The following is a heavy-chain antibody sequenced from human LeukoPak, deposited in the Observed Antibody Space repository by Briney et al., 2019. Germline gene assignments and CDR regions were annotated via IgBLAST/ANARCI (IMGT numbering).Heavy chain of an antibody. CDR1: GFTFSSYS. J-gene: IGHJ4*02. Sequence: PGGSLRLSCAASGFTFSSYSMNWVRQAPGKGLEWVSSISSSSSYIYYADSVKGRFTISRDNAKNSLYLQMNSLRAEDTAVYYCARDPTPNCGGDCYLDYWGQGTLVTVSS. D-gene: IGHD2-21*02. CDR2: ISSSSSYI. CDR3: ARDPTPNCGGDCYLDY. V-gene: IGHV3-21*01.